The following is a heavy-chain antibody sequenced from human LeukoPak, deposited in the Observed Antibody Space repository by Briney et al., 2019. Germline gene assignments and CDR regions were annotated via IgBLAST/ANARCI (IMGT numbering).Heavy chain of an antibody. V-gene: IGHV1-2*02. D-gene: IGHD3-16*01. CDR2: INPNSGDT. CDR3: AGGGTLPINWFDP. CDR1: GYTFTSYY. J-gene: IGHJ5*02. Sequence: ASVKVSCKASGYTFTSYYMHWVRQAPGQGLEWMGWINPNSGDTNYAQKFQGRVTMTRDTSVSTAYMELSRLRSEDTAVYYCAGGGTLPINWFDPWGQGTLVTVSS.